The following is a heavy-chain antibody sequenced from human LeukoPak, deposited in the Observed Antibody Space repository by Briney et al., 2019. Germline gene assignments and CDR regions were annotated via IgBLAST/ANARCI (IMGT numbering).Heavy chain of an antibody. Sequence: PSETLSLTCAVYGGSFSGYYWSWIRQPPGKGLEWIGEINHSGSTNYNPSLKSRVTISVDTSKNQFSLKLSSVTAADTAVYYCASKTAAGTDYYFDYWGQGTLVTVSS. D-gene: IGHD6-13*01. CDR2: INHSGST. V-gene: IGHV4-34*01. J-gene: IGHJ4*02. CDR3: ASKTAAGTDYYFDY. CDR1: GGSFSGYY.